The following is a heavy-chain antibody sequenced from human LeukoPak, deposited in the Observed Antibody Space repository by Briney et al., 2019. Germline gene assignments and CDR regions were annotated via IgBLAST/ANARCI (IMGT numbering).Heavy chain of an antibody. V-gene: IGHV3-30*01. D-gene: IGHD3-16*01. CDR1: GFTFSSYA. CDR3: SRFAWGGGGSYPGAFDI. Sequence: GGSLRLSCAASGFTFSSYAMHWVRQAPGKGLEWVAVISYDGSNKYYADSVKGRFTISRDNSKNTLYLQMNSLRAGDPAVFSGSRFAWGGGGSYPGAFDIWGQGTMVTVSS. J-gene: IGHJ3*02. CDR2: ISYDGSNK.